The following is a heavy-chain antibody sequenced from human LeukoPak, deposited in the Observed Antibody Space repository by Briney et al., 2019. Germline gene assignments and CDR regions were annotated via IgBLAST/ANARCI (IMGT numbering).Heavy chain of an antibody. CDR3: ARVGSSGYYCGSPAYFQH. V-gene: IGHV4-59*08. J-gene: IGHJ1*01. D-gene: IGHD3-22*01. CDR1: GGAISSYY. CDR2: IYYSGST. Sequence: PSETLSLTRTVSGGAISSYYWSWIRQPPGKGLEWSGYIYYSGSTNYNPSLKSPVTISVDTSQNQFSLKLSSVPAAHTAVSYCARVGSSGYYCGSPAYFQHWGQGTLVTVSS.